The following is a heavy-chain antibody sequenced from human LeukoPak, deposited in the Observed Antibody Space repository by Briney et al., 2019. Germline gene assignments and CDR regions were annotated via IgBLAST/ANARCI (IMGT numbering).Heavy chain of an antibody. CDR1: GGSISSGGYS. J-gene: IGHJ3*02. CDR3: ATYYDFWSGYQGVAFDI. Sequence: PSETLSLTCAVSGGSISSGGYSWSWIRQPPGKGLEWIGYIYYSGSTNYNPSLRSRVTISVDKSKNQFSLKLSSVTAADTAVYYCATYYDFWSGYQGVAFDIWGQGTMVTVSS. CDR2: IYYSGST. D-gene: IGHD3-3*01. V-gene: IGHV4-30-4*07.